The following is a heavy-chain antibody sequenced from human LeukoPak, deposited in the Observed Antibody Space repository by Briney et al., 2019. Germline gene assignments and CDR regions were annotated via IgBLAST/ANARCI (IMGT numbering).Heavy chain of an antibody. CDR2: ISYDGSNK. J-gene: IGHJ4*02. V-gene: IGHV3-30*04. CDR1: GFTFSNYA. D-gene: IGHD1-26*01. Sequence: GRSLRLSCAASGFTFSNYAMHWVRQAPGKGLEWGAVISYDGSNKYYADSVKGRFTISRDNSKNTLYLQINSLRAEDTAVYYCARDLVGATPFDYWGQGTLVSVSS. CDR3: ARDLVGATPFDY.